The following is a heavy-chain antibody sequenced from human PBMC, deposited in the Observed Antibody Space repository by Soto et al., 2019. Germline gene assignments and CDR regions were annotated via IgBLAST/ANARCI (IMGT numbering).Heavy chain of an antibody. CDR2: ISSSSYI. D-gene: IGHD2-2*01. CDR1: GFTFSSYS. Sequence: GGSLRLSCAASGFTFSSYSMNWVRQAPGKGLEWVSSISSSSYIYYADSVKGRFTISSDNAKNSLYLQMNSLRAEDTAVYYCAREGCSSTSCPGWYYYMDVWGKGTTVTVSS. J-gene: IGHJ6*03. CDR3: AREGCSSTSCPGWYYYMDV. V-gene: IGHV3-21*01.